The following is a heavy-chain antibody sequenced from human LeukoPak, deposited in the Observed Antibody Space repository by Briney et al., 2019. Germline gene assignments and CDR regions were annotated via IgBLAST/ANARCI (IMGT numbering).Heavy chain of an antibody. V-gene: IGHV4-39*01. Sequence: PSETLSLTCTVPGGSITSNSYSWGWIRQPPGKGLQWIVTLSHAGTNYYYPSLKSRVTMPVDRSKNQFSLKLTSVTATDTAVYYCARLRGGVQLWGDWGQGTLVTVSS. J-gene: IGHJ4*02. CDR1: GGSITSNSYS. D-gene: IGHD5-18*01. CDR3: ARLRGGVQLWGD. CDR2: LSHAGTN.